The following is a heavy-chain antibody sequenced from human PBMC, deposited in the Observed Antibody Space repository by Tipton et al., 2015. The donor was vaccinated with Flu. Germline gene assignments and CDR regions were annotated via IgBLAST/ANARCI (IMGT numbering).Heavy chain of an antibody. CDR2: IYHSGST. CDR3: ARAAWDYGGKGAFDI. D-gene: IGHD4-23*01. J-gene: IGHJ3*02. V-gene: IGHV4-59*01. CDR1: GGSISSYY. Sequence: GLVKPSETLSLTCTVSGGSISSYYWSWIRQPPGKGLEWIGYIYHSGSTNYNPSLKSRVTISVDTSKNQFSLKLSSVTAADTAVYYCARAAWDYGGKGAFDIWGQGTMVTVSS.